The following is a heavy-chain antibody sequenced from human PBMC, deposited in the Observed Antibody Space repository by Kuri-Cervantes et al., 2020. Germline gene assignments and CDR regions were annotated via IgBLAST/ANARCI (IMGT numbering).Heavy chain of an antibody. D-gene: IGHD5-24*01. J-gene: IGHJ4*02. CDR1: GSTFDDYA. CDR3: ARVLESWYLDY. Sequence: GGSLRLSCAASGSTFDDYAMHWVRQAPGKGLEWVSGISWNSGSIGYADSVKGRFTISRDNAKNSLYLQMNSLRAEDTAVYYCARVLESWYLDYWGQGTLVTVSS. CDR2: ISWNSGSI. V-gene: IGHV3-9*01.